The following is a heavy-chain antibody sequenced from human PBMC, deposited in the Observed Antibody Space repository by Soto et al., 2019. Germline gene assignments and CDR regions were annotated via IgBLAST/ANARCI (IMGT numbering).Heavy chain of an antibody. Sequence: QVQLVQSGAEVKMPGASVKVSCKASGYTFTSYGISWVRQDPGQGLEWLGWISGYNGDTNYAQKFQGRVTMTRGTSTGTAYMDMRSLGSDDTAMYYCARGCGEYWGQGTLVTVSS. D-gene: IGHD6-6*01. J-gene: IGHJ4*02. CDR2: ISGYNGDT. CDR1: GYTFTSYG. V-gene: IGHV1-18*01. CDR3: ARGCGEY.